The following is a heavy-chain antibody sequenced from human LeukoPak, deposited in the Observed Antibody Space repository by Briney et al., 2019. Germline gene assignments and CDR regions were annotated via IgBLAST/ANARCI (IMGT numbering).Heavy chain of an antibody. V-gene: IGHV3-11*01. J-gene: IGHJ4*02. Sequence: GGSLRLSCAASGFTFTDYSMSWIRQAPGKGLEWVSYISSSGTVIYYGDSVKGRFTISRDNAKKSLYLQMNSLRAEDTAVYYFARSLATIRSQVDYWGQGTLVTVSS. CDR1: GFTFTDYS. CDR3: ARSLATIRSQVDY. CDR2: ISSSGTVI. D-gene: IGHD5-12*01.